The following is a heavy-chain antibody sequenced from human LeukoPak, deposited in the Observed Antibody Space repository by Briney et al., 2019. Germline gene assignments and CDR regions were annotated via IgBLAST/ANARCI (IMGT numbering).Heavy chain of an antibody. V-gene: IGHV3-23*01. Sequence: GESLQISCAASGFTFSSYAMSWVRQAPGKGLEWVSAISGSGGSTYYADSVKGRFTISRDNSKNTLYLQMNSLRAEDTAVYYCAKGRYLYPHYWGQGTLVTVSS. J-gene: IGHJ4*02. CDR1: GFTFSSYA. CDR2: ISGSGGST. D-gene: IGHD1-26*01. CDR3: AKGRYLYPHY.